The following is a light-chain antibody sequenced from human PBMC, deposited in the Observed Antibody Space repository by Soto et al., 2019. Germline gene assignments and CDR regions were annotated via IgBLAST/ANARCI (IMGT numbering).Light chain of an antibody. V-gene: IGLV2-14*03. CDR3: TSWTTSTTMI. Sequence: QSVLTQPASVSGSPGQSITISCTGTSSDIGAYNFVSCYQQHPSKAPKLMLYDVNIRPSGVSNRFSGSKSGNTATLTISGLRAEDEADYYCTSWTTSTTMIFGGGTKLTVL. CDR2: DVN. CDR1: SSDIGAYNF. J-gene: IGLJ2*01.